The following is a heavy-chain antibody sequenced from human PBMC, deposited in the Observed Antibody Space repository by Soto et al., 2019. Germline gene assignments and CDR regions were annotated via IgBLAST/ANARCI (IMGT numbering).Heavy chain of an antibody. V-gene: IGHV5-51*01. J-gene: IGHJ6*02. Sequence: PGESLKISCQGSGYRFTSYWIGWVRQMPGKGLEWMGIIYPGDSDTRYSPSFQGQVTISADKSISTAYLQWSSLKASDTAMYYCARHVGDPYYYGSGSYYNFVMDVWGQGTTVTVSS. D-gene: IGHD3-10*01. CDR2: IYPGDSDT. CDR1: GYRFTSYW. CDR3: ARHVGDPYYYGSGSYYNFVMDV.